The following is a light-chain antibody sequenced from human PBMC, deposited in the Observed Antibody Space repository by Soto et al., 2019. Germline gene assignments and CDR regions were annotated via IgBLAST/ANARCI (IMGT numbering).Light chain of an antibody. CDR1: QSISSY. CDR2: AAS. Sequence: DIQMTQSPSSLSASVGDRVTITCRASQSISSYLNWYQQKPGKAPNLLIYAASSLQSGVPSRFSGSGSGTDFTLTISSLQPEDFATYYCQQRGTFGPGTKVDIK. CDR3: QQRGT. J-gene: IGKJ3*01. V-gene: IGKV1-39*01.